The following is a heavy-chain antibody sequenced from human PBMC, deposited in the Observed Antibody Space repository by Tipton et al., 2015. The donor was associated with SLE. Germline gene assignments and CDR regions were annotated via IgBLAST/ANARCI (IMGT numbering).Heavy chain of an antibody. J-gene: IGHJ4*02. V-gene: IGHV4-59*12. CDR3: ARGKISWAIFVVRNYFDS. Sequence: TLSLTCAVYGGSFSGYYWSWIRQPPGKGLEWIGYIYYSGSTNYNPSLKSRVTISVDTSKTHFSLKLSSVTAADTAVYYCARGKISWAIFVVRNYFDSWGQGTLVTVSS. D-gene: IGHD2-21*01. CDR1: GGSFSGYY. CDR2: IYYSGST.